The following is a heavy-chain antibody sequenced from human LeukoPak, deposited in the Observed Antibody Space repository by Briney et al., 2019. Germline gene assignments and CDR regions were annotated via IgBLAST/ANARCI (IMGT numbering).Heavy chain of an antibody. J-gene: IGHJ3*02. Sequence: SQTLSLTCTVSGGSISSGSYYWSWIRQPAGKGLEWIGRIYTSGGTNYNPSLKSRVTISVDTSKNQFSLKLSSVTAADTAVYYCARDLTLTMIRIWGQGTMVTVSS. CDR3: ARDLTLTMIRI. CDR2: IYTSGGT. D-gene: IGHD3-22*01. CDR1: GGSISSGSYY. V-gene: IGHV4-61*02.